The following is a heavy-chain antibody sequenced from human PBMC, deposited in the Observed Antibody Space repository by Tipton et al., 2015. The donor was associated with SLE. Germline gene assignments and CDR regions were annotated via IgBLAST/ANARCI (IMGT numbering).Heavy chain of an antibody. Sequence: LRLSCTVSGGSISSSGYYWGWIRQPPGKGLEWIGSIFYNGNTYYSPSLKSRVTISRDTSKNHFSRKLNSVTAAAAAVYYCARHCQVHAFPSSGLGTRVTVSS. D-gene: IGHD1-1*01. J-gene: IGHJ5*02. CDR2: IFYNGNT. CDR3: ARHCQVHAFPS. CDR1: GGSISSSGYY. V-gene: IGHV4-39*07.